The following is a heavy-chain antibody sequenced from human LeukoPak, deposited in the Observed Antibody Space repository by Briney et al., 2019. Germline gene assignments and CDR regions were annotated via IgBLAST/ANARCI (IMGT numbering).Heavy chain of an antibody. CDR3: ARCGRAAPLKEIDY. CDR2: ISSSSSYI. J-gene: IGHJ4*02. V-gene: IGHV3-21*01. Sequence: GGSLRLSCAAYGFTFSSYSMNLVRQAPGKGLEWVSSISSSSSYIYYAGSVKGRFTISRDNAKNSLYLQMNSLRAEDTAVYYCARCGRAAPLKEIDYWGQGTLVTVSS. CDR1: GFTFSSYS. D-gene: IGHD6-13*01.